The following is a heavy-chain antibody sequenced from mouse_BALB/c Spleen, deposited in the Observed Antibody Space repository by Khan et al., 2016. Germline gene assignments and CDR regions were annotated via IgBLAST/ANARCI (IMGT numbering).Heavy chain of an antibody. D-gene: IGHD1-2*01. Sequence: QVRLQQSGAELARPGASVKLSCKASGYTFTNYWIQWVKQRPGQGLEWIGAIYPGDGDTRYTQKFKGKATLTADKSSSTAYMQLSSLASEDSAVYYCVKSGATATFAYWGQGTLVTVSA. CDR1: GYTFTNYW. J-gene: IGHJ3*01. CDR3: VKSGATATFAY. CDR2: IYPGDGDT. V-gene: IGHV1-87*01.